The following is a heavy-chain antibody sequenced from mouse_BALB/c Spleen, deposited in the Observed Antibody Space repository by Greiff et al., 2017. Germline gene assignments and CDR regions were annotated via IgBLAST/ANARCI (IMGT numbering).Heavy chain of an antibody. CDR2: INPSNGYT. Sequence: QVQLQQSGAELAKPGASVKMSCKASGYTFTSYWMHWVKQRPGQGLEWIGYINPSNGYTEYNQKFKDKATLTADKSSSTAYMQLSSLTSEDSAVYYCERSPYYGSSYYYAMDYWGQGTSVTVSA. J-gene: IGHJ4*01. CDR3: ERSPYYGSSYYYAMDY. V-gene: IGHV1-7*01. CDR1: GYTFTSYW. D-gene: IGHD1-1*01.